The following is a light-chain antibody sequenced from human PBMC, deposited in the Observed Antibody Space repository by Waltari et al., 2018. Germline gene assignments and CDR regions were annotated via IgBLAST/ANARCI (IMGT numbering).Light chain of an antibody. Sequence: EVVMTQSPATLSVSPGDRATLSCRASQSVSTNLAWYQQKPGQAPRLLIYGASTRATGFPARFSGGGSGTEFSLTISSLQSEDFAVYFCQQYNSWPQTFGQGTKVEI. CDR1: QSVSTN. CDR2: GAS. J-gene: IGKJ1*01. CDR3: QQYNSWPQT. V-gene: IGKV3-15*01.